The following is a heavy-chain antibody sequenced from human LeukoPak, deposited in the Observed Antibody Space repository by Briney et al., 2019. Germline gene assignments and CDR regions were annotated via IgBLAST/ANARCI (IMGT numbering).Heavy chain of an antibody. V-gene: IGHV4-4*02. D-gene: IGHD1-26*01. J-gene: IGHJ4*02. CDR3: SRESGPFCPFGH. CDR1: GGSITTANY. CDR2: IILAGQS. Sequence: PSWTLSLTCGVSGGSITTANYWSWVRQPPGGGLEWIGEIILAGQSRYNPSLKSRVNISIDESKNHRYLNLASVTAADTAVYYCSRESGPFCPFGHWGQGTLVAVTS.